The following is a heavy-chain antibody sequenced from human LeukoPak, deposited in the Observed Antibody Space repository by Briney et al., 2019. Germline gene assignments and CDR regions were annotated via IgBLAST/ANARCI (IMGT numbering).Heavy chain of an antibody. CDR2: IIAIFGTA. CDR1: GGTFSSYA. D-gene: IGHD3-22*01. CDR3: ARVSNYYDSSDYIGDAFDI. J-gene: IGHJ3*02. Sequence: SVKVSCKASGGTFSSYAISWGRQAPGQGLEWMGRIIAIFGTANYAQKFQSRVTITTDESTSTAYMELSSLRSEDTAVYYCARVSNYYDSSDYIGDAFDIWGQGTMVTVSS. V-gene: IGHV1-69*05.